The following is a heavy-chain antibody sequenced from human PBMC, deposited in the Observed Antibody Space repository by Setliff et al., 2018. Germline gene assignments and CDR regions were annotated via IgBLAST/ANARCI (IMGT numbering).Heavy chain of an antibody. CDR1: GGSISSYY. CDR2: IYIGGSA. J-gene: IGHJ3*02. D-gene: IGHD3-3*01. V-gene: IGHV4-4*07. CDR3: ARVGRYLEWLFLFSVASDAFDI. Sequence: SETLSLTCTVSGGSISSYYWSWIRQPAGKGLEWIGHIYIGGSANYNPSLKSRVTMSIDTSKNQFSLKLNSVTAADTAVYYCARVGRYLEWLFLFSVASDAFDIWGQGTVVTVSS.